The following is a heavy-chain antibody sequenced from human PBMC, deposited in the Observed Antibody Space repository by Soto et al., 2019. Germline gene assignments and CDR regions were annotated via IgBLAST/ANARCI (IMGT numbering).Heavy chain of an antibody. V-gene: IGHV2-5*01. CDR1: GFSLSTTGVG. CDR2: IYWHDDK. CDR3: AHRGGATVGLYYFDY. J-gene: IGHJ4*02. D-gene: IGHD3-16*01. Sequence: SGPTRVNPTNPLTLTCPFSGFSLSTTGVGVSWIRQPPGKALEWLALIYWHDDKRYSPSLESRLTITKDTSKNQVVLTMANMDPVDTATYYCAHRGGATVGLYYFDYWGQGALVPVSS.